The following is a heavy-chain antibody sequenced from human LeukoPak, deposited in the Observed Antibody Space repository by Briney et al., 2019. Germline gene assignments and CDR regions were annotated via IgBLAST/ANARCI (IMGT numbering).Heavy chain of an antibody. D-gene: IGHD4-23*01. CDR2: ISSSGSYI. CDR3: ARDKMTTVVTFDY. CDR1: GFSFISYS. V-gene: IGHV3-21*01. Sequence: PGGSLRLSCAASGFSFISYSMNWVRQAPGKGLEWVSSISSSGSYIYYADSVKGRFTISRDNAKNSLYLQMNSLRAEDTAVYYCARDKMTTVVTFDYWGQGTLVTVSS. J-gene: IGHJ4*02.